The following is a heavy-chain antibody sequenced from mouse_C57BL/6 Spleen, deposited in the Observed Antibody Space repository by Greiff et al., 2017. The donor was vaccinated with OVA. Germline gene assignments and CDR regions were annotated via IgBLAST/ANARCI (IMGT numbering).Heavy chain of an antibody. CDR2: IYPGDGDT. V-gene: IGHV1-80*01. Sequence: QVQLQQSGAELVKPGASVKISCKASGFAFSSYWMNWVKQRPGKGLEWIGQIYPGDGDTYYDGKVKGKSTLTADKSSSTAYMQLSSLKSEDSAVYFCTRGDYDYDVGYWGQGTTLTVSS. J-gene: IGHJ2*01. CDR1: GFAFSSYW. CDR3: TRGDYDYDVGY. D-gene: IGHD2-4*01.